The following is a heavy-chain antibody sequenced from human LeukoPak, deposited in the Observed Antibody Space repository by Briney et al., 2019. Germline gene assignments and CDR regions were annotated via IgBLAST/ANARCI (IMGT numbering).Heavy chain of an antibody. Sequence: SETLSLTCTVSGGSISSFYWSWIRQPAGKGLEWIGRIYTSGSTNYNPSLKSRVTMSVDTSKNQFSLKLSSVTAADTAVYYCAREGTGFKKNWFDPWGQGTLVTVSS. CDR2: IYTSGST. J-gene: IGHJ5*02. CDR1: GGSISSFY. D-gene: IGHD1-14*01. V-gene: IGHV4-4*07. CDR3: AREGTGFKKNWFDP.